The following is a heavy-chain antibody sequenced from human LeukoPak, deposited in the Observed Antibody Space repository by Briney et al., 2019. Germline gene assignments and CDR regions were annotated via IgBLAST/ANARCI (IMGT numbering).Heavy chain of an antibody. CDR1: GLTFSSYG. CDR2: IWYDGSNK. D-gene: IGHD2-2*01. CDR3: ARDLCSSTSCYAFYLDY. J-gene: IGHJ4*02. V-gene: IGHV3-33*01. Sequence: PGGSLRLSCAASGLTFSSYGMHWVRQAPGKGLEWVAVIWYDGSNKYYADSVKGRFTISRDNSKNTLYLQMNSLRAEDTAVYYCARDLCSSTSCYAFYLDYWGQGTLVTVSS.